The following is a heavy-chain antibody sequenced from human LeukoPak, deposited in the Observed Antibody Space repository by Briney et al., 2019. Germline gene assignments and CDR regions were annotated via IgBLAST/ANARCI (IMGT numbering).Heavy chain of an antibody. Sequence: PSENLSLTCTVSGHFISSINYYWGWIRQPPGKGLDWIWNIYYTGKTYDNPSLYGRVTISTDTSNNQFSLELSSVTAADTAVYYCVRLYYYDSSLCALWGQGTLVIVSS. CDR3: VRLYYYDSSLCAL. CDR2: IYYTGKT. J-gene: IGHJ4*02. CDR1: GHFISSINYY. V-gene: IGHV4-39*01. D-gene: IGHD3-22*01.